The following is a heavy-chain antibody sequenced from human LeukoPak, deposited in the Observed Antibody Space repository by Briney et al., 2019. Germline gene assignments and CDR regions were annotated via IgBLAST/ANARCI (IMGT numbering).Heavy chain of an antibody. V-gene: IGHV4-59*01. CDR3: AIGYCSSTSCSGLYYYYMDV. CDR2: IYYSGST. CDR1: GFTFDDYG. Sequence: KPGGSLRLSCAASGFTFDDYGMSWIRQPPGKGLEWIGYIYYSGSTNYNPSLKSRVTISVDTSKNQFSLKLSSVTAADTAVYYCAIGYCSSTSCSGLYYYYMDVWGKGTTVTVSS. D-gene: IGHD2-2*01. J-gene: IGHJ6*03.